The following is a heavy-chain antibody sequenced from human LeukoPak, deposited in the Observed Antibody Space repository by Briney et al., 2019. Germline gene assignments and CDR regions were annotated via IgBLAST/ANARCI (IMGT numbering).Heavy chain of an antibody. CDR1: GFTFSSYW. CDR2: INSDGSRT. J-gene: IGHJ3*02. Sequence: PGGSLSLSCAASGFTFSSYWMHWVRQAPGKGLVWVSPINSDGSRTRYVDFVKGRFTISRDNAKNTLFLQMNSLRAEDTAVYYCVRGSRSSLDIWGQGTMVTVSS. V-gene: IGHV3-74*01. CDR3: VRGSRSSLDI.